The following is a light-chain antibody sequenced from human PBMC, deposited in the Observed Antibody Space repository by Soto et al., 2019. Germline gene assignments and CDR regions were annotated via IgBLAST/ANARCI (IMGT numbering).Light chain of an antibody. CDR1: HSVSNN. V-gene: IGKV3-15*01. CDR2: DAS. CDR3: QQYRDWPET. Sequence: EIVMTQSPGTLSVSPGERATLSCRASHSVSNNLAWYQQKVGQSPRLLIYDASTRANGVPGRFSGSGSGTQFTLTISSLLPGDFAVYYCQQYRDWPETFGQGTKVEIK. J-gene: IGKJ1*01.